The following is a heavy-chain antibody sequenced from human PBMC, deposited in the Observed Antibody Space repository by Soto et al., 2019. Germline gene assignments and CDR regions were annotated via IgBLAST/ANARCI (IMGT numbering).Heavy chain of an antibody. J-gene: IGHJ4*02. CDR2: VSKSDYT. CDR3: AREDSIIIPAVSDF. CDR1: VFYFNNYG. D-gene: IGHD2-2*01. V-gene: IGHV3-21*01. Sequence: GGSLRLSCAVSVFYFNNYGINWVRQAPGKGLEWVSSVSKSDYTYYSDSVKGRFTISRDNAKNSVSLQMNSLRAEDTAVYYCAREDSIIIPAVSDFWGQGTLVTVSS.